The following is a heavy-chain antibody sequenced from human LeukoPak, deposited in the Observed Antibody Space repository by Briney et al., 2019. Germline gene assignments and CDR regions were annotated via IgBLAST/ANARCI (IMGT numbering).Heavy chain of an antibody. CDR1: GGSFSGYY. J-gene: IGHJ5*02. CDR2: INHSGST. D-gene: IGHD6-13*01. CDR3: ARVLAAAGNNWFDP. Sequence: SETLSLTCAVYGGSFSGYYWSWIRQPPGKGLEWIGEINHSGSTNYNPSLKSRDTISVDTSKNQFSLKLSSVTAADTAVYYCARVLAAAGNNWFDPWGQGTLVTVSS. V-gene: IGHV4-34*01.